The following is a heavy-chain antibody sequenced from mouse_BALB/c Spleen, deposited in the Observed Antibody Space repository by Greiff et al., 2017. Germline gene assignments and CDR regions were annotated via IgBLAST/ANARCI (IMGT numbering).Heavy chain of an antibody. CDR1: GFTFTDYY. V-gene: IGHV7-3*02. Sequence: VQLKESGGGLVQPGGSLRLSCATSGFTFTDYYMSWVRQPPGKALEWLGFIRNKANGYTTEYSASVKGRFTISRDNSQSILYLQMNTLRAEDSATYYCARDKGGDFDYWGQGTTLTVSS. CDR3: ARDKGGDFDY. CDR2: IRNKANGYTT. J-gene: IGHJ2*01.